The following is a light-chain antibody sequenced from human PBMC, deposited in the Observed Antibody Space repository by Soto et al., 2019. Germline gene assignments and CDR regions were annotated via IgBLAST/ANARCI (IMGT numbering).Light chain of an antibody. J-gene: IGLJ2*01. Sequence: QSALTQPASVSGSPGQSITISCTGTSSDVGSYKFVSWYQQHPVKAPKLMIYEGSKRPSGVSSRFSGSKSGNTAFLTISGLQAEDEADYYCCAYAGSSTLVFGGGTKLTVL. CDR2: EGS. CDR1: SSDVGSYKF. CDR3: CAYAGSSTLV. V-gene: IGLV2-23*01.